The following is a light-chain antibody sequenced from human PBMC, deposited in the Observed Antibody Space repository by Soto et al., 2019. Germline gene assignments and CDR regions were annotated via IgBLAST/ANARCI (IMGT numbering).Light chain of an antibody. CDR1: QSVSSK. CDR3: QQYNNWPHT. V-gene: IGKV3-15*01. CDR2: GVS. Sequence: EIVMTQSPATLSVSPGERATLSCRASQSVSSKLAWFQQKPGQAPSLLIYGVSTRATGVPVRFSGSGSGTEFTLTINSLQSEDFAVYYCQQYNNWPHTFGGGTKVDI. J-gene: IGKJ4*01.